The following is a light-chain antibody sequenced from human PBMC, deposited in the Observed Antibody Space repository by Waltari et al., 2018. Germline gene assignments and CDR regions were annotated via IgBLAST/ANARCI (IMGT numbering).Light chain of an antibody. J-gene: IGKJ5*01. Sequence: EVVLTQSPGTLSLSPGERATLSCRASQSVSNNYFAWYQQKPGQAPRLLIYAASSRAAGIPDRFSGSGSGTDFTLTISRLEPEDFAVYYCQQYDTSPPGITFGQGTRLENK. CDR2: AAS. CDR3: QQYDTSPPGIT. V-gene: IGKV3-20*01. CDR1: QSVSNNY.